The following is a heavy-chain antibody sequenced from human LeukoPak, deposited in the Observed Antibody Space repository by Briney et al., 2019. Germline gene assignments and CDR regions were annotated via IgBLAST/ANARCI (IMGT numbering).Heavy chain of an antibody. J-gene: IGHJ6*02. CDR2: FDPEDGET. CDR1: GYTLTELS. Sequence: GASVKVSCKVSGYTLTELSMHWVRQAPGKGLEWMGGFDPEDGETIYAQKFQGRATMTEDTSTDTAYMELSSLRSEDTAVYYCATDGSGSHEWYYYYGMDVWGQGTTVTVSS. D-gene: IGHD3-10*01. CDR3: ATDGSGSHEWYYYYGMDV. V-gene: IGHV1-24*01.